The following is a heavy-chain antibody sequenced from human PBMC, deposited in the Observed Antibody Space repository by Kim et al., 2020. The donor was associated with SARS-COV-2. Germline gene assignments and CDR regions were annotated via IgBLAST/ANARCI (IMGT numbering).Heavy chain of an antibody. CDR2: INHSGST. J-gene: IGHJ2*01. V-gene: IGHV4-34*01. D-gene: IGHD3-22*01. CDR1: GGSFSGYY. Sequence: SETLSLTCAVYGGSFSGYYWSWIRQPPGKGLEWIGEINHSGSTNYNPSLKSRVTISVDTSKNQFSLKLRSVTAADTAVYYCARYRRSGYYTNWYFDLWGR. CDR3: ARYRRSGYYTNWYFDL.